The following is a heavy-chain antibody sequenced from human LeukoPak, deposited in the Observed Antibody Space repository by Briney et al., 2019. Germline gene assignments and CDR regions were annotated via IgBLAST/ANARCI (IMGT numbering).Heavy chain of an antibody. CDR1: GFTFSSYG. CDR3: AKGQGAIVVVASPDY. Sequence: GGPLRLSCAASGFTFSSYGMHWVRQAPGKGLEWVAFIRDDGHNEYYADSVKGRFTISRDNSKSTLYLQMNSLRPEDTAVYYCAKGQGAIVVVASPDYWGQGTLVTVSS. J-gene: IGHJ4*02. V-gene: IGHV3-30*02. D-gene: IGHD2-2*01. CDR2: IRDDGHNE.